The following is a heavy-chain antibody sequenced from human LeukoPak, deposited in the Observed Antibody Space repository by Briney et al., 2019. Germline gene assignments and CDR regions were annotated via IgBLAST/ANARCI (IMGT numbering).Heavy chain of an antibody. D-gene: IGHD6-13*01. CDR2: ISGSGGST. CDR3: AKDSSSWYVHFDY. Sequence: GGSLRLSCAASGFTFSSYAMSWVRQAPGKGLEWVSAISGSGGSTYYADSVKGRFIISRDNSKNTLYLQMNSLRAEDTAVYYCAKDSSSWYVHFDYWGQGTLVTVSS. J-gene: IGHJ4*02. CDR1: GFTFSSYA. V-gene: IGHV3-23*01.